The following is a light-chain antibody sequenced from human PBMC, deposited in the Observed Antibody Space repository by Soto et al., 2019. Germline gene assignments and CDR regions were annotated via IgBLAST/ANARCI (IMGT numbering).Light chain of an antibody. CDR3: CSYASTGTWV. V-gene: IGLV2-14*03. CDR2: DVT. J-gene: IGLJ3*02. CDR1: TGDIGGYNH. Sequence: SALTQPASVSGSPGQSITISCTGTTGDIGGYNHVSWYQQHPGKAPKLLIYDVTVRPSGLSDRFSGSKSVNTASLTISGLQTEDEADYYCCSYASTGTWVFGGGTQLTVL.